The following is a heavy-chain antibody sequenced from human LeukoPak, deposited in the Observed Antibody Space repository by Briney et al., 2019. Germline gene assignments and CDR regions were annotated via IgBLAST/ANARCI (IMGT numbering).Heavy chain of an antibody. CDR2: INPNSGDT. CDR3: ARGDHYDTLTGFQTPSHLSNC. CDR1: GYIFTGYY. V-gene: IGHV1-2*02. J-gene: IGHJ4*02. D-gene: IGHD3-9*01. Sequence: GASVKVSCKASGYIFTGYYVHWVRQAPGQGLEWMGWINPNSGDTNYAQSFQGRVIMTRDTSISTVYMELSRLRSDDTAVYYCARGDHYDTLTGFQTPSHLSNCWGQGTLVTVSS.